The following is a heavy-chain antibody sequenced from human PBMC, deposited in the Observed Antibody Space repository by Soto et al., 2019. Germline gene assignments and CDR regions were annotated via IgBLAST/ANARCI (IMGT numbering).Heavy chain of an antibody. V-gene: IGHV5-51*01. CDR3: ARHLAAAGTGYYYYGMDV. Sequence: GESLKISCKGSGYSFTSYWIGWVRQMPGKGLEWMGIIYPGDSDTRYSPSFQGQVTISADKSISTAYLQWSGLKASDTAMYYCARHLAAAGTGYYYYGMDVWGQGTTVTVSS. D-gene: IGHD6-13*01. J-gene: IGHJ6*02. CDR2: IYPGDSDT. CDR1: GYSFTSYW.